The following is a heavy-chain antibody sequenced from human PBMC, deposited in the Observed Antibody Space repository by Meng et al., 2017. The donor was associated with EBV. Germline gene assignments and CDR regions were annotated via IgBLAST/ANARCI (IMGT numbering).Heavy chain of an antibody. J-gene: IGHJ4*02. CDR3: ARAEIAAAGRLDY. CDR1: GGLFSSYA. V-gene: IGHV1-69*06. D-gene: IGHD6-13*01. CDR2: IIPIFGTA. Sequence: QGQGVQHGAEVKKPGSSVKVSCKASGGLFSSYAISWVRQAPGQGLEWMGGIIPIFGTANYAQKFQGRVTITADKSTSTAYMELSSLRSEDTAVYYCARAEIAAAGRLDYWGQGTLVTVSS.